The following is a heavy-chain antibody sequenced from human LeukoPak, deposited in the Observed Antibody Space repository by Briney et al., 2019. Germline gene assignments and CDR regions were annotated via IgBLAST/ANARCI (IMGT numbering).Heavy chain of an antibody. D-gene: IGHD6-13*01. V-gene: IGHV3-30*03. CDR3: ARDLWAQQEGDGFDI. CDR2: ISNDGSRK. J-gene: IGHJ3*02. CDR1: GFTFSRHG. Sequence: GGSLRLSCAPSGFTFSRHGMHWVRQAPGKGLEWVAIISNDGSRKYYAHSVEGRFTISRDNTQNSVYLEMNSLTAEDTALYYCARDLWAQQEGDGFDIWGQGTMVTVSS.